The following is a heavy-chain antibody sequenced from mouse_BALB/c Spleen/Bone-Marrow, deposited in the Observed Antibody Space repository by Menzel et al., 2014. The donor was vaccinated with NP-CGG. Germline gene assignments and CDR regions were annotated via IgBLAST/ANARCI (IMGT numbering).Heavy chain of an antibody. CDR3: ARYYYGDYFDS. D-gene: IGHD1-2*01. CDR2: IDPANGNT. V-gene: IGHV14-3*02. Sequence: EVQLQQSGAALVKPGASVKLSCTASGFNIKDTYMHWVKQRPEHGLEWIGRIDPANGNTKYDPKFQGKATITADTSSNTAYLQLSSLQSEDADVYYCARYYYGDYFDSWGQGTTPTVHS. J-gene: IGHJ2*01. CDR1: GFNIKDTY.